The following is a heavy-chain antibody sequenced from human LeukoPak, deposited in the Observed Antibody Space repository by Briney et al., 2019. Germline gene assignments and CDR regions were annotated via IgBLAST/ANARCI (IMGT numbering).Heavy chain of an antibody. J-gene: IGHJ4*02. Sequence: PGGSLRLSCGASGFSFNESYMTWIRQAPGKGLEWVAYISGRSCSMYYADSVKGRFTISRDNARNSLYLHMNSLRADDTAVYYCARGKRRFDSWGQGTLVTVSS. CDR1: GFSFNESY. CDR3: ARGKRRFDS. CDR2: ISGRSCSM. V-gene: IGHV3-11*01.